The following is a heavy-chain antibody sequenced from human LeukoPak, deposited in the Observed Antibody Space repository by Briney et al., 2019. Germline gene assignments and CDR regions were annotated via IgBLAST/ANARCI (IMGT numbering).Heavy chain of an antibody. CDR2: INHSGST. V-gene: IGHV4-34*01. D-gene: IGHD3-16*01. CDR1: GGSFSGYY. J-gene: IGHJ4*02. Sequence: PSETLSLTRAVYGGSFSGYYWSWIRQPPGKGLEWIGEINHSGSTNYNPSLKSRVTISVDTSKNQFSLKLSSVTAADTAVYYCARAWGAIDYWGQGTLVTVSS. CDR3: ARAWGAIDY.